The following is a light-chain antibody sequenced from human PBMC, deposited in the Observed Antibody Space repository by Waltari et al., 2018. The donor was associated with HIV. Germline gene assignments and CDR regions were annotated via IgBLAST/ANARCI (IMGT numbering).Light chain of an antibody. CDR3: QQSKTFPLD. J-gene: IGKJ2*01. CDR2: AAS. CDR1: QDLARW. Sequence: DIQMTQSPSSVSAFVGDSVTITCRESQDLARWLAWYQQKPGEAPKLLIYAASSLHSGVPSRFSGNGSGTDFTLTISSLQPADSAIYYCQQSKTFPLDFGQGTKVEI. V-gene: IGKV1-12*01.